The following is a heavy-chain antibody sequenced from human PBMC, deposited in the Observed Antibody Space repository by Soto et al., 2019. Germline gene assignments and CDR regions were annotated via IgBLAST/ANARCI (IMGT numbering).Heavy chain of an antibody. J-gene: IGHJ4*02. CDR3: ARAARSPGPPIHVSSRRALYYFDY. D-gene: IGHD2-2*01. CDR1: GGTFSSYA. V-gene: IGHV1-69*13. Sequence: ASVKVSCKASGGTFSSYAISWVRQAPGQGLEWMGGIIPIFGTANYAQKFQGRVTITADESTSTAYMELSSLRSEDTAVYYCARAARSPGPPIHVSSRRALYYFDYWGQGTLVTVSS. CDR2: IIPIFGTA.